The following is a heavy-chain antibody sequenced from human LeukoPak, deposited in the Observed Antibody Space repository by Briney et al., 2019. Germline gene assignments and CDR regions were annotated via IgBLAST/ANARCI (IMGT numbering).Heavy chain of an antibody. J-gene: IGHJ4*02. Sequence: GGSLRLSWAASGFIFSNSAMHWVRQASSKGLEWVAFTSYDGSYKSYGDSVKGRFTISRDNSKNTLYLQMNSLRAEDTAVYYCAKDIRAVAGTFDYWGQGTLVTVSP. V-gene: IGHV3-30*18. CDR1: GFIFSNSA. D-gene: IGHD6-19*01. CDR3: AKDIRAVAGTFDY. CDR2: TSYDGSYK.